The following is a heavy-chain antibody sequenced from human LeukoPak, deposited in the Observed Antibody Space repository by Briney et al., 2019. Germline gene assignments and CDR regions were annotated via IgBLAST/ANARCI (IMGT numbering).Heavy chain of an antibody. V-gene: IGHV4-4*02. D-gene: IGHD5/OR15-5a*01. Sequence: SETLSLTCVVSGGSISSGNWWSWVRQPPGMGLEWIGEIFHNGSSNYNPSLKSRVTMSLDTSKNQFSLKLSSVTAADTAVYYCARVRSVYDYYYYYMDVWGKGTTVTVSS. J-gene: IGHJ6*03. CDR3: ARVRSVYDYYYYYMDV. CDR1: GGSISSGNW. CDR2: IFHNGSS.